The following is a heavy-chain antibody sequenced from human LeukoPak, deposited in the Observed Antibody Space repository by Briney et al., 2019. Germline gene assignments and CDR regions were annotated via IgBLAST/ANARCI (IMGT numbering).Heavy chain of an antibody. J-gene: IGHJ3*02. CDR3: ARLDYGDYRGAFDI. D-gene: IGHD4-17*01. CDR1: GGSLSSSSYY. Sequence: SETLSLTCTVSGGSLSSSSYYWGWIRQPPGKGLEWHGSIYYSGSTSSHPSLKSRVTISGHTSKNQFSLKLSSVTAPDTPVYYCARLDYGDYRGAFDIGVQGTMVTVSS. CDR2: IYYSGST. V-gene: IGHV4-39*01.